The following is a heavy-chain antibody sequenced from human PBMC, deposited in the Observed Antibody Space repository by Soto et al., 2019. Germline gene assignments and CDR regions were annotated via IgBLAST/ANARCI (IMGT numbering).Heavy chain of an antibody. J-gene: IGHJ6*02. D-gene: IGHD6-19*01. CDR1: GFTFSSYG. Sequence: QVQLVESGGGVVQPGRSLRLSCAASGFTFSSYGMHWVRQAPGKGLEWVAVIWYDGSNKYYADSVKGRFTISRDNSKNTLYLKMNSLRSEDTAVYYCARVLESSGWDWGGNYYYGMDVWGQGTTVTVSS. CDR2: IWYDGSNK. V-gene: IGHV3-33*01. CDR3: ARVLESSGWDWGGNYYYGMDV.